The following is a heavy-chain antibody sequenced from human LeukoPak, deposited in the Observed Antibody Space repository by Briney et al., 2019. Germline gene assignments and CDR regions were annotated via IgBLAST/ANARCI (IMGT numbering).Heavy chain of an antibody. CDR3: ARETIIRYFDYGDY. Sequence: LPGGSLRLSCAASGFTFSSYAMSWVRQAPGKGLEWVSAISGSGGSTYYADSVKGRFTISRDNAKNSLYLQMNSLRAEDTAVYYCARETIIRYFDYGDYWGQGTLVTVSS. D-gene: IGHD3-9*01. CDR1: GFTFSSYA. CDR2: ISGSGGST. J-gene: IGHJ4*02. V-gene: IGHV3-23*01.